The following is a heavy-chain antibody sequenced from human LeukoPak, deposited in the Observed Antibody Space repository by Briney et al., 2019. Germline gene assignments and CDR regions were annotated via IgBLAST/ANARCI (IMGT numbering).Heavy chain of an antibody. J-gene: IGHJ4*02. CDR3: ARRGGDLYTAMVTDFGY. CDR1: GFTFSSYA. CDR2: ISYDGSNK. V-gene: IGHV3-30-3*01. Sequence: PGRSLRLSCAASGFTFSSYAMHWVRQAPGKGLEWVAVISYDGSNKYYADSVKGRFTISRDNSKNTLYLQMNSLRAEDTAVYYCARRGGDLYTAMVTDFGYWGQGTLVTVSS. D-gene: IGHD5-18*01.